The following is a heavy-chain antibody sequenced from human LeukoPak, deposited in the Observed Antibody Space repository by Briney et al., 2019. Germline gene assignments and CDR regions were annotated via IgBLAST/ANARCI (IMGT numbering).Heavy chain of an antibody. V-gene: IGHV3-64*01. Sequence: GGSLRLSCAASGFTFSSYAMHWVRQAPGKGLEYVSAISSNGGSTYYANSVKDRFTISRDNSKNTLYLQMGSLRAEDMAVYYCARGPGRNYDSSGYYVFAFDYWGQGTLVTVSS. CDR2: ISSNGGST. J-gene: IGHJ4*02. D-gene: IGHD3-22*01. CDR1: GFTFSSYA. CDR3: ARGPGRNYDSSGYYVFAFDY.